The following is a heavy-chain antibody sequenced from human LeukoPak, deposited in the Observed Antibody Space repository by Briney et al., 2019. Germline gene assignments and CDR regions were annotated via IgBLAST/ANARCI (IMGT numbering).Heavy chain of an antibody. J-gene: IGHJ4*02. CDR3: ARRQEGHDY. CDR2: IYTTGGT. Sequence: SETLSLTCTVSGVSIAKTFYYWRWLRQPPGEGLEWIGRIYTTGGTDYNPSLKRRVTISLDTAKNQFSLKMASVSAADTAVYYCARRQEGHDYWGQGTLVTVSS. CDR1: GVSIAKTFYY. V-gene: IGHV4-61*02.